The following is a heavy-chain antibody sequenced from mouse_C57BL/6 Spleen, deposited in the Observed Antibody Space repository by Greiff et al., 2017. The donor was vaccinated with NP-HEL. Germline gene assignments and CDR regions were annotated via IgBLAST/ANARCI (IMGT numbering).Heavy chain of an antibody. V-gene: IGHV1-85*01. J-gene: IGHJ3*01. CDR3: ARRDSYYGNPAWFAY. CDR2: IYPRDGST. D-gene: IGHD2-1*01. Sequence: VQLQQSGPELVKPGASVKLSCKASGYTFTSYDINWVKQRPGQGLEWIGWIYPRDGSTKYNEKFKGKATLTVDTSSSTAYMELHSLTSEDSAVYFCARRDSYYGNPAWFAYWGQGTLVTVSA. CDR1: GYTFTSYD.